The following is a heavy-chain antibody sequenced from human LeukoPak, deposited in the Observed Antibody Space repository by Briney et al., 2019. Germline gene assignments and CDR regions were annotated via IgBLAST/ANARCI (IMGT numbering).Heavy chain of an antibody. CDR2: IYYTGTT. J-gene: IGHJ4*02. Sequence: PSETLSLTCSVSGDSISGNYWSWMRQPPGKGLEWSGYIYYTGTTNYNPSLKSRVAMSVDTSKNQFSLNLSSVTAADAAVYYCARLLAGCPGGRCRAHFDYWGQGTQVTVSS. CDR3: ARLLAGCPGGRCRAHFDY. CDR1: GDSISGNY. D-gene: IGHD2-8*02. V-gene: IGHV4-59*01.